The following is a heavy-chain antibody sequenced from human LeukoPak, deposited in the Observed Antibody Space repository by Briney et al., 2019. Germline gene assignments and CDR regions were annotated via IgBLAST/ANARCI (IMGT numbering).Heavy chain of an antibody. Sequence: SETLSLTCTVSGSSINNYYWSWIRQPPGKGLEWIGYIYYSGSTNYNPSLKSRVTISVDTSKIQFSLKLSSVTAADTAVYYCARGSQWLDDYFDYWGQGTLVTVSS. J-gene: IGHJ4*02. V-gene: IGHV4-59*01. CDR3: ARGSQWLDDYFDY. CDR1: GSSINNYY. D-gene: IGHD6-19*01. CDR2: IYYSGST.